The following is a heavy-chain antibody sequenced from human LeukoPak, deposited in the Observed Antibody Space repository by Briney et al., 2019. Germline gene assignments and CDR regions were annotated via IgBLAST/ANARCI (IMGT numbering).Heavy chain of an antibody. CDR3: ARVVLPPGGAFDI. V-gene: IGHV4-39*07. Sequence: PSETLSLTCTVSGGSITTSSYYWGWIRQPPGKGLEWIGIIYYTGSTYYNPSLKSRVTISVDTSKNQFSLKLSSVTAADTAVYYCARVVLPPGGAFDIWGQGTMVTVSS. J-gene: IGHJ3*02. D-gene: IGHD2/OR15-2a*01. CDR1: GGSITTSSYY. CDR2: IYYTGST.